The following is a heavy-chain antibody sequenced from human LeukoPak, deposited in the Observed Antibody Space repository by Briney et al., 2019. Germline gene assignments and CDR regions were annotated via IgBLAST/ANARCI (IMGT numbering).Heavy chain of an antibody. V-gene: IGHV3-9*01. CDR3: AKDISPFKWYSSGLDY. CDR2: ISWNSGST. CDR1: GFTLDDYA. D-gene: IGHD6-19*01. J-gene: IGHJ4*02. Sequence: GGSLRLSCAASGFTLDDYAMHCVRQPAGGGLEWVAGISWNSGSTGYADSVKGRFCISRGNAENSLYLRMNSLRTEDTAMSDCAKDISPFKWYSSGLDYWGQGTLVTVSS.